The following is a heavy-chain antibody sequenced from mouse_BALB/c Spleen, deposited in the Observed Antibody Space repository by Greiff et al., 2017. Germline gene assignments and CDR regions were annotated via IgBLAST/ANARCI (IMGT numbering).Heavy chain of an antibody. D-gene: IGHD2-10*02. Sequence: EVKLMESGGGLVKPGGSLKLSCAASGFTFSSYAMSWVRQSPEKRLEWVAEISSGGSYTYYPDTVTGRFTISRDNAKNTLYLEMSSLRSEDTAMYYCARDGGYGNYEGAMDYWGQGTSVTVSS. CDR2: ISSGGSYT. J-gene: IGHJ4*01. CDR1: GFTFSSYA. CDR3: ARDGGYGNYEGAMDY. V-gene: IGHV5-9-4*01.